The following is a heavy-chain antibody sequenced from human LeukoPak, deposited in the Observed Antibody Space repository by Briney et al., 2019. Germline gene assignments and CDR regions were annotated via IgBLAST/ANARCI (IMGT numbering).Heavy chain of an antibody. CDR1: GFTFSSYW. Sequence: PGQSLRLSCAASGFTFSSYWMSWVRQAPGKGLEWVANIKQDGSEKYYVDSVRGRFTISRDNAKNSLYLQMNSLTAEDTAVYYCARTYGNSYIDSWGQGTLVTVSS. CDR3: ARTYGNSYIDS. D-gene: IGHD5-18*01. CDR2: IKQDGSEK. J-gene: IGHJ4*02. V-gene: IGHV3-7*04.